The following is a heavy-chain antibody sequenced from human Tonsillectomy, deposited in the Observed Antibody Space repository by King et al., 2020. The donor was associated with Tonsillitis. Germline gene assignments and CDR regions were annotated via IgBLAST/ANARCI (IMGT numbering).Heavy chain of an antibody. Sequence: EVQLVESGAEVKKPGESLKISCRGSGYSFATHWIGWVRQMPGKGLEWMGVIYAGDSDTRYSPSFHGQITISADKSISSAYLQWSSLKASDTAMYYCARRTPQSVAGSFDYWGQGTLVTVSS. CDR1: GYSFATHW. J-gene: IGHJ4*02. CDR3: ARRTPQSVAGSFDY. D-gene: IGHD6-19*01. CDR2: IYAGDSDT. V-gene: IGHV5-51*01.